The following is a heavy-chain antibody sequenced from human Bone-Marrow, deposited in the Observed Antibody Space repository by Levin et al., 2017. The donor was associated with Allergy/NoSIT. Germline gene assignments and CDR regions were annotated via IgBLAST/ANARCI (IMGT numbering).Heavy chain of an antibody. D-gene: IGHD6-19*01. CDR2: SFYSGIT. Sequence: SQTLSLTCSVSGAPITTNYWSWIRQPPGKGLEWIGHSFYSGITNYKPSLKSRVTISVDTSKNQISLKLRSVTAADTAVYYCAKDRGTGWYGADYWGLGILVTVSS. CDR1: GAPITTNY. J-gene: IGHJ4*02. CDR3: AKDRGTGWYGADY. V-gene: IGHV4-59*01.